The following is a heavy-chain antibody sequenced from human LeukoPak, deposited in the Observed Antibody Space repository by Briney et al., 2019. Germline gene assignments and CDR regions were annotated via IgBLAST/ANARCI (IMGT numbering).Heavy chain of an antibody. CDR2: ISTSSQT. CDR1: GFTFSSYG. J-gene: IGHJ4*02. CDR3: ATIDY. Sequence: GGSLRLSCAASGFTFSSYGMHWVRQAPGKGLEWVSVISTSSQTFYADSVRGRFTISRDISRNVLNLQMNSLRVEDTAVYYCATIDYWGQGTLVTVSS. V-gene: IGHV3-NL1*01.